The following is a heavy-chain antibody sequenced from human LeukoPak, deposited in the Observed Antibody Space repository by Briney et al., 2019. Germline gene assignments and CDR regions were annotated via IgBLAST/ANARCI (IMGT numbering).Heavy chain of an antibody. Sequence: SETLSLTCTVSGGSLTTGYYYWTWIRQYPGKGLEWIGYIHPSGSTDYNPSLKSRITMSLDTSQNQISLKLTSVTAADTAIYYCARGQDAFKTGYWGQGTLVTVSS. D-gene: IGHD5-24*01. J-gene: IGHJ4*02. V-gene: IGHV4-31*03. CDR2: IHPSGST. CDR3: ARGQDAFKTGY. CDR1: GGSLTTGYYY.